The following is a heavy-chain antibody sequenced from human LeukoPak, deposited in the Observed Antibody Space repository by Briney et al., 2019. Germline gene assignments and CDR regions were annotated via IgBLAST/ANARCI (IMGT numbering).Heavy chain of an antibody. V-gene: IGHV3-23*01. Sequence: TGGSLRLSCAASGFTFSSYAMSWVRQAPGKGLEWVSAISGSGGSTYYADSVKGRFTISRDNSKNTLYLQMSSLRAEDTAVYFCARDVWFGDYRWFDPWGQGTLVTVSS. CDR1: GFTFSSYA. J-gene: IGHJ5*02. CDR3: ARDVWFGDYRWFDP. D-gene: IGHD3-10*01. CDR2: ISGSGGST.